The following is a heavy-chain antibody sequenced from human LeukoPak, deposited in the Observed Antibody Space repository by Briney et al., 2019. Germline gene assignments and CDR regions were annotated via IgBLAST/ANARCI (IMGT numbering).Heavy chain of an antibody. CDR3: ARGAGYNYPYYFDY. Sequence: GSLRLSCAASGFTVSSNYMNWVRQAPGKGLEWVSVIYGGGNIYYADSVKGRFTISRDNSKNTLYLQMNSLRAEDTAVYYCARGAGYNYPYYFDYWGQGTLVTVSS. CDR1: GFTVSSNY. CDR2: IYGGGNI. V-gene: IGHV3-53*01. J-gene: IGHJ4*02. D-gene: IGHD5-24*01.